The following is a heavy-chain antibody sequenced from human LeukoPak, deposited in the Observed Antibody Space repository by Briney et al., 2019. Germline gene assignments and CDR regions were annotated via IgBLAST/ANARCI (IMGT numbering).Heavy chain of an antibody. CDR3: ARHAEYNWNDVWFDP. CDR2: IYYSGST. Sequence: PSETLSLTCTVSGGSISSYYWSWLRQPPGKGLEWIGYIYYSGSTNYNPSLKSRVTISVDTSKNQFSLKLSSVTAADTAVYYCARHAEYNWNDVWFDPWGQGTLVTVSS. D-gene: IGHD1-1*01. CDR1: GGSISSYY. J-gene: IGHJ5*02. V-gene: IGHV4-59*08.